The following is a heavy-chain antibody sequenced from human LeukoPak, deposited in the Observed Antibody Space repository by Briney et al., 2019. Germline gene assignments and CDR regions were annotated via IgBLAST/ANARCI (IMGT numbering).Heavy chain of an antibody. Sequence: GGSLRLSCAASGFTFSSYWMSWVRQAPGKGLEWVANIKQNGSEKYYVDSVKGRFTISRDNAKNSLYLQMNSLRAEDTAVYYCARDMRWLQDVFDYWGQGTLVTVSS. V-gene: IGHV3-7*01. CDR1: GFTFSSYW. D-gene: IGHD5-24*01. CDR2: IKQNGSEK. CDR3: ARDMRWLQDVFDY. J-gene: IGHJ4*02.